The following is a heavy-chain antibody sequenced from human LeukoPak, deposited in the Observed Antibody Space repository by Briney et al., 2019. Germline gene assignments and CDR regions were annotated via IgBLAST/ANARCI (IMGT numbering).Heavy chain of an antibody. CDR3: AREYYDSSGIKYAFNL. CDR2: IDPDSGGA. D-gene: IGHD3-22*01. Sequence: ASVKVSCKASGYTFTGYYIHWVRQAPGQGLEWMGCIDPDSGGAKNAQKFQGRVTMTRDTSISTAYMELSRLRSDDTAMYYCAREYYDSSGIKYAFNLWGQGTMVTVSS. J-gene: IGHJ3*01. V-gene: IGHV1-2*02. CDR1: GYTFTGYY.